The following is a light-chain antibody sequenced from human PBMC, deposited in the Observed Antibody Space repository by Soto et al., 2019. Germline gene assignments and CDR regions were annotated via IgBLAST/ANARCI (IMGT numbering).Light chain of an antibody. J-gene: IGLJ2*01. Sequence: SYELTQPPSVSVAPGKTARITCGGNNIGSKSLHWYQQKPGQAPVLVIYYDSDRPSGIPERFSGSNSGNTATLTISRVEAGDEADYYCQVWDSISDHPGVVFGGGTQLTVL. CDR3: QVWDSISDHPGVV. CDR2: YDS. CDR1: NIGSKS. V-gene: IGLV3-21*04.